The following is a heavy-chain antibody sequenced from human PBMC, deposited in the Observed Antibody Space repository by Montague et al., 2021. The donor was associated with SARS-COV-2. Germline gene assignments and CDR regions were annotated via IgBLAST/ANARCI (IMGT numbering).Heavy chain of an antibody. J-gene: IGHJ4*02. D-gene: IGHD2-2*02. V-gene: IGHV3-23*01. Sequence: SLRLSCAASGFTFSNYAMSWVRQAPVKGLEWVSVINGSGPRTNYADSVRGRFIISRDSSQSTLYLQMNSLRAEDTAVYYCARAYCSSASCYRADYWGQGTLVTVSS. CDR1: GFTFSNYA. CDR2: INGSGPRT. CDR3: ARAYCSSASCYRADY.